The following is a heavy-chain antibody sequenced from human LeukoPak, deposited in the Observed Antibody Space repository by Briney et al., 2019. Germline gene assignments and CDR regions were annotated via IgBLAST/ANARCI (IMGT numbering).Heavy chain of an antibody. D-gene: IGHD1-1*01. CDR3: ASADRPGRAYYYYYGMDV. Sequence: GGSLRLSCAASGFTFSSYAMHWVRQAPGKGLEWVAVISYDGSNKYYADSVKGRFTISRDNSKNTLYLQMNSLRAEDTAVYYCASADRPGRAYYYYYGMDVWGQGTTVTVSS. CDR1: GFTFSSYA. J-gene: IGHJ6*02. CDR2: ISYDGSNK. V-gene: IGHV3-30-3*01.